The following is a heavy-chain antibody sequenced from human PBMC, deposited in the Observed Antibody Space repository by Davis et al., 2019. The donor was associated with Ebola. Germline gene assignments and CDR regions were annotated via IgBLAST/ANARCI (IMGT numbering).Heavy chain of an antibody. D-gene: IGHD1-7*01. V-gene: IGHV3-74*01. CDR2: IGSDGSYT. J-gene: IGHJ4*02. CDR3: AKAGTTLLPNLDFNY. CDR1: GFTFSNYY. Sequence: GESLKISCAASGFTFSNYYMHWVRQVPGKGLEWVSQIGSDGSYTGYADSVKGRFTISRDNSKNTLYLQMNSLRAEDTAVYYCAKAGTTLLPNLDFNYWGQGTLVTVSS.